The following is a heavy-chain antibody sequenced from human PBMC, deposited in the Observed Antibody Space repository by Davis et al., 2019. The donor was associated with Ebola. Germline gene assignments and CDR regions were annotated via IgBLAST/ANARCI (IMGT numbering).Heavy chain of an antibody. V-gene: IGHV4-61*09. CDR2: IYTSGTT. CDR1: GGSISSGIYY. CDR3: ARAAGGSCDY. Sequence: PSETLSLTCTVPGGSISSGIYYWSWIRQPAGKGLEWIGHIYTSGTTNYNPSLKSRVTISGDTSKNQFSLRLSSVTAADTAVYYCARAAGGSCDYWGQGTLVTVSS. D-gene: IGHD2-15*01. J-gene: IGHJ4*02.